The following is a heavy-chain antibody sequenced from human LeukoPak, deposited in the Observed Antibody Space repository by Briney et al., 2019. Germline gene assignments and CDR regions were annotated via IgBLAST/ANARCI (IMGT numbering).Heavy chain of an antibody. V-gene: IGHV3-23*01. CDR1: GFTFSSFG. D-gene: IGHD3-22*01. CDR2: ISSKGELT. CDR3: TRDRPNYYGSDGHYYRRNGDY. Sequence: GGSLRLSCAASGFTFSSFGVHWVRQAPGKGLEWVSSISSKGELTFYADSVKGRFTISRDNSESTLYLQMNILRAEDTAIYYCTRDRPNYYGSDGHYYRRNGDYWGQGTLVTVSS. J-gene: IGHJ4*02.